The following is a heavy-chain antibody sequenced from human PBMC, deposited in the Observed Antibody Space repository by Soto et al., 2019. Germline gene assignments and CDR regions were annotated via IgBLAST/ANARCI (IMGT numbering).Heavy chain of an antibody. CDR1: GGSINHYY. CDR2: INHSGST. D-gene: IGHD3-10*01. CDR3: ARDKITCLFDY. Sequence: PSETLSLTCTVSGGSINHYYWTWIRQPPGTGLEWIGEINHSGSTNYNPSLKSRVTISVDTSKNQFSLKLTSVTAADTAVYYCARDKITCLFDYWGHGTLFIVS. J-gene: IGHJ4*01. V-gene: IGHV4-34*01.